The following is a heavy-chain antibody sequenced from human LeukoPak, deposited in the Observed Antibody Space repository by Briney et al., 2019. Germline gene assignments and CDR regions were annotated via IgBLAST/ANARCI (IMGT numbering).Heavy chain of an antibody. CDR1: GGSISSYY. CDR2: IYYSGST. J-gene: IGHJ3*02. CDR3: ARELTFAFEI. V-gene: IGHV4-59*01. Sequence: SETLSLTCTVSGGSISSYYWSWIRQPAGKGLEWIGYIYYSGSTNYNPSLKSRVTISVDTSKNQFSLKLSSVTAADTAVYYCARELTFAFEIWGQGTMVTVSS.